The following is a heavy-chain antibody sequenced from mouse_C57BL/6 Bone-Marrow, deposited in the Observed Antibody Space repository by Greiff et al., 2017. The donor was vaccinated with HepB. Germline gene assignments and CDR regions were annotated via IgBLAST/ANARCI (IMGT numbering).Heavy chain of an antibody. Sequence: DVMLVESGGGLVQPGGSLKLSCAASGFTFSDYYMYWVRQTPEKRLEWVAYISNGGGSTYYPDTVKGRFTISRDNAKNTLYLQMSRLKSEDTAMYYCARHHYGNYVRFAYWGQGTLVTVSA. J-gene: IGHJ3*01. CDR2: ISNGGGST. V-gene: IGHV5-12*01. CDR1: GFTFSDYY. D-gene: IGHD2-1*01. CDR3: ARHHYGNYVRFAY.